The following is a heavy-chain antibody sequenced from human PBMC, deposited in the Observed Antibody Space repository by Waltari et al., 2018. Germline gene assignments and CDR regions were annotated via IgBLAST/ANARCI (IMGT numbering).Heavy chain of an antibody. CDR1: GGTFSSYA. CDR3: ASGGELLDAFDI. Sequence: QVQLVQSGAEVKTPGYSVKVSCKASGGTFSSYAHSWVRQAPGQGLEWMGGIIPIFGTANYAQKFQGRVTITTDESTSTAYMELSSLRSEDTAVYYCASGGELLDAFDIWGQGTMVTVSS. V-gene: IGHV1-69*05. J-gene: IGHJ3*02. CDR2: IIPIFGTA. D-gene: IGHD1-26*01.